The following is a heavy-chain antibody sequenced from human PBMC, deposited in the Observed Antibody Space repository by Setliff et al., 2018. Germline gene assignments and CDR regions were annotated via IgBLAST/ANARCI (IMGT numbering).Heavy chain of an antibody. V-gene: IGHV4-39*01. CDR3: AKHGEESKVTTYLAS. D-gene: IGHD4-17*01. CDR2: SYNSGNT. Sequence: SETLSLTCSVSGGSISSSIYSWDWIRQPPGKGLEWIGNSYNSGNTYYNPSLKSRVAMSVDKAKNQFSLNLRSVSAADTAIYYCAKHGEESKVTTYLASWGQGTLVTVSS. CDR1: GGSISSSIYS. J-gene: IGHJ5*02.